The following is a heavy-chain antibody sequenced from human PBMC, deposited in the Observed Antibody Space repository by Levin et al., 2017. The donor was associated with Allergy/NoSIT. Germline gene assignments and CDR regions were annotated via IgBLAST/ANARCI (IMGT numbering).Heavy chain of an antibody. CDR2: ISSSSSYT. J-gene: IGHJ2*01. CDR3: ARDSRLGYGYNVFYSFDL. Sequence: GESLKISCAASGFTFSDYYMSWIRQAPGKGLEWVSYISSSSSYTNYADSVKGRFTISRDNAKNSLYLQMNSLRAEDTAVYYCARDSRLGYGYNVFYSFDLWGRGTLVTVSS. V-gene: IGHV3-11*05. D-gene: IGHD5-24*01. CDR1: GFTFSDYY.